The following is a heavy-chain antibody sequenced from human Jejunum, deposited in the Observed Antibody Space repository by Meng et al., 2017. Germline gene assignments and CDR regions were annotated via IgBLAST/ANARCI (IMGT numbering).Heavy chain of an antibody. CDR2: IKSTTDGGTK. D-gene: IGHD1-26*01. CDR1: GFILSNAW. Sequence: GESLKISCAASGFILSNAWMSWVRQAPGKGLEWVGRIKSTTDGGTKDYAAPVKGRFTISRDDSKNTLYLQMNSLKTEDTAVYYCTTDRMADTISQFQHWGQGTLVTVSS. V-gene: IGHV3-15*01. CDR3: TTDRMADTISQFQH. J-gene: IGHJ1*01.